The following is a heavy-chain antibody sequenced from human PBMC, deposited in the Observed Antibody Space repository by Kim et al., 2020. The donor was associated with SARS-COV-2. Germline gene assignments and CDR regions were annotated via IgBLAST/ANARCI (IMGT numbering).Heavy chain of an antibody. CDR2: IYTSGST. J-gene: IGHJ3*02. CDR1: GGSISSGSYY. Sequence: SETLSLTCTVSGGSISSGSYYWSWIRQPAVKGLEWIGRIYTSGSTNYNPSLKSRVTISVYTSKNQFSLKLSSVTAADTAVYYCAGQVWSSGYYYDWGHDAFDIWGQGTMVTVSS. V-gene: IGHV4-61*02. D-gene: IGHD3-22*01. CDR3: AGQVWSSGYYYDWGHDAFDI.